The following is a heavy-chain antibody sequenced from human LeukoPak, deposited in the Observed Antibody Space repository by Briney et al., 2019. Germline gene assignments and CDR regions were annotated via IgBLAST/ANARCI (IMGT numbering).Heavy chain of an antibody. CDR3: ARDLGPHFDWLFPFDY. D-gene: IGHD3-9*01. CDR2: IYYSGST. CDR1: GGSISSSSYY. J-gene: IGHJ4*02. Sequence: SETLSLTCTVSGGSISSSSYYWGWIRHPPGKGLEWIGSIYYSGSTYYNPSLKSRVTISVDTSKNQFSLKLSSVTAADTAVYYCARDLGPHFDWLFPFDYWGQGTLVTVSS. V-gene: IGHV4-39*07.